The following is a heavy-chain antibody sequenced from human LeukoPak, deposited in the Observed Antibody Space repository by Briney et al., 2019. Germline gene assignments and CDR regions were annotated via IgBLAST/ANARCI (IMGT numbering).Heavy chain of an antibody. Sequence: GESLKISCKGSGYSFSNYWIGWVRQMPGKGLEWMGIIYPGDSDTRYRSSFQGQVTISADKSINTAYLQWSSLKASDTAMYYCARRGYSYGYYFDYWGQGTLVTVSS. CDR1: GYSFSNYW. V-gene: IGHV5-51*01. CDR2: IYPGDSDT. D-gene: IGHD5-18*01. J-gene: IGHJ4*02. CDR3: ARRGYSYGYYFDY.